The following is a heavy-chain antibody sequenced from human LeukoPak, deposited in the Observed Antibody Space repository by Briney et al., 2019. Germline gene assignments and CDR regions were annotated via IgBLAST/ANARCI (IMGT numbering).Heavy chain of an antibody. D-gene: IGHD2-8*01. CDR1: GGSFSGYY. CDR2: VNHSGST. Sequence: KTSETLSLTCAVYGGSFSGYYWSWIRQPPGKGLEWIGEVNHSGSTNYNPSLKSRVTISVDTSKNQFSLKLSSVTAADTAVYYCARGYCTNGVCPKWGQGTLVTVSS. V-gene: IGHV4-34*01. CDR3: ARGYCTNGVCPK. J-gene: IGHJ1*01.